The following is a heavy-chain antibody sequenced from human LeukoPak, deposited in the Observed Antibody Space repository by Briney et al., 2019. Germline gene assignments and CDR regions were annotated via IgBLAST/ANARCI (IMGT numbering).Heavy chain of an antibody. CDR2: IYWDDDK. CDR1: GFSLSTSGVG. D-gene: IGHD3-10*01. V-gene: IGHV2-5*02. J-gene: IGHJ3*02. Sequence: SGPTLVKPTQTLTLTCTFSGFSLSTSGVGVGWIRQPPGKALEWLALIYWDDDKRYSPSLKSRLTITKDTSKNQVVLTMTNMGPVDTATYYCAHRYYYGSGSQDAFDIWGQGTMVTVSS. CDR3: AHRYYYGSGSQDAFDI.